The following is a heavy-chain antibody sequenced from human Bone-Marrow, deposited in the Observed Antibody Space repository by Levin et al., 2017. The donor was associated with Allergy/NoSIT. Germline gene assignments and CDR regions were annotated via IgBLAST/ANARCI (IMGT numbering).Heavy chain of an antibody. CDR2: ISSSSSNI. J-gene: IGHJ6*02. CDR3: ARDRTNGILTNYGMDV. D-gene: IGHD3-9*01. Sequence: AGGSLRLSCAASGFNFSIYGMNWVRQAPGKGLEWVSSISSSSSNIYHADSLKGRFTISRDNAKNSLYLQMKSLRAEDTAVYYCARDRTNGILTNYGMDVWGQGATVTVSS. V-gene: IGHV3-21*04. CDR1: GFNFSIYG.